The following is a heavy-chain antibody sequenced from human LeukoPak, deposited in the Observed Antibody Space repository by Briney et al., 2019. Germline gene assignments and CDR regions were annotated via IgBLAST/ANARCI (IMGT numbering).Heavy chain of an antibody. Sequence: SETLSLTCTVSGGSITSDNYYWGWIRQPPGKGLEWIGSTYYTGSIYHRPSLKSRVTISVDTSKSQFSLNLSSVTAADTAVYYCARHWGSGYYFDSWGQGTLVTVSS. CDR2: TYYTGSI. J-gene: IGHJ4*02. CDR1: GGSITSDNYY. D-gene: IGHD7-27*01. CDR3: ARHWGSGYYFDS. V-gene: IGHV4-39*01.